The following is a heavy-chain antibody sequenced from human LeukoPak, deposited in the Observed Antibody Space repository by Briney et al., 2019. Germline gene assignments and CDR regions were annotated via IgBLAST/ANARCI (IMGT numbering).Heavy chain of an antibody. J-gene: IGHJ4*02. D-gene: IGHD4-23*01. CDR1: GGSISSYY. CDR2: IYYSGST. CDR3: ARDYGGRDGFFDY. Sequence: SETLSLTCTVSGGSISSYYWSWIRQPPGKGLEWIGYIYYSGSTNYNPSLKRRVTISLDTSKNQFSLNLNSVTAADTAIYYCARDYGGRDGFFDYWGQGTLVTVSS. V-gene: IGHV4-59*12.